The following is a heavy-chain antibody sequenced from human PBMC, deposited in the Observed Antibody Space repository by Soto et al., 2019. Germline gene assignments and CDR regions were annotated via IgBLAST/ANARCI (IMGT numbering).Heavy chain of an antibody. CDR3: VRPQAKELGTIRGAFDI. CDR1: GDTFSSHW. V-gene: IGHV5-51*01. CDR2: IYPADSDT. J-gene: IGHJ3*02. Sequence: PGESLKISCKGSGDTFSSHWIAWVRQMPGKGLELMGLIYPADSDTRYSPSFEGQVTISVDKSISTAYWQWSFLKASDTAMYYCVRPQAKELGTIRGAFDIWGQGAKVTVSS. D-gene: IGHD3-10*01.